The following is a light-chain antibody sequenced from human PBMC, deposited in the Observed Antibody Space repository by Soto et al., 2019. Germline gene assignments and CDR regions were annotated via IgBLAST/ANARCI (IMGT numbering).Light chain of an antibody. CDR3: NSYTNSSAVV. CDR2: EVT. CDR1: RDDIGAYDY. Sequence: QSALTQPASVSGSPGQSITISCAGTRDDIGAYDYVSWYQQHPGNARKLLVYEVTNRPSGVSDRFSGSKSGTTASLTISGLQAEDEADYYCNSYTNSSAVVFGGGTKVTVL. V-gene: IGLV2-14*01. J-gene: IGLJ2*01.